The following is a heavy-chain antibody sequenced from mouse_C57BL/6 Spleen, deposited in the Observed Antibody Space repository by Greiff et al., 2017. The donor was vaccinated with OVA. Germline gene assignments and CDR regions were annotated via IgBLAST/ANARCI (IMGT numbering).Heavy chain of an antibody. V-gene: IGHV1-22*01. CDR2: INPNNGGT. D-gene: IGHD2-4*01. CDR1: GYTFTDYN. Sequence: EVQLQQSGPELVKPGASVKMSCKASGYTFTDYNMHWVKQSHGKSLEWIGYINPNNGGTSYNQKFKGKATLTVNKSSSTAYVELRSLTSEDSAVYYCARGGYDYTWFAYWGQGTLVTVSA. CDR3: ARGGYDYTWFAY. J-gene: IGHJ3*01.